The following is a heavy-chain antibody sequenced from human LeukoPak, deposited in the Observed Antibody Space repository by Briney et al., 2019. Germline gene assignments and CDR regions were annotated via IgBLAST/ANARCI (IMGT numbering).Heavy chain of an antibody. CDR3: ARDITIFGVVYSGNDY. CDR1: GFTFRSYG. Sequence: GGSLRLSCAASGFTFRSYGMHWVRQAPGKGLEWVTFIRYDGSNTYYADSVKGRFTVSRDNSKNTLYLQMNSLRAEDTAVYYCARDITIFGVVYSGNDYWGQGTLVTVSS. V-gene: IGHV3-30*02. D-gene: IGHD3-3*01. J-gene: IGHJ4*02. CDR2: IRYDGSNT.